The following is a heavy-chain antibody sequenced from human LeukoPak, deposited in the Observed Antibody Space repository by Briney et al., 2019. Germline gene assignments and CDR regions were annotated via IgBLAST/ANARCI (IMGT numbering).Heavy chain of an antibody. D-gene: IGHD6-13*01. J-gene: IGHJ4*02. CDR2: IYYSGST. V-gene: IGHV4-39*07. Sequence: SETLSLTCTVSGGSISSSSYYWGWIRQPPGKGLEWIGSIYYSGSTYYNPSLKSRVTISVDTSKNQFSLKLSSVTAADTAVYYCARDREYSSSWFDYWGQGTLVTVSS. CDR1: GGSISSSSYY. CDR3: ARDREYSSSWFDY.